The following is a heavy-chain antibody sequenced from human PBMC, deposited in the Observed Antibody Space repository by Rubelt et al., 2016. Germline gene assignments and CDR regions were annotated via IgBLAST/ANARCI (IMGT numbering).Heavy chain of an antibody. CDR3: ASAVLDY. V-gene: IGHV3-21*01. CDR2: ITSSSSHI. CDR1: GFIFSSYS. Sequence: GGGVVQPGRSLRLSCAASGFIFSSYSMNWVRQAPGKGLEWVSSITSSSSHIYQADSVKGRFTISRNNGKNSLYLEMNSLRGEDTALYYCASAVLDYWGQGTLVIVSS. J-gene: IGHJ4*02.